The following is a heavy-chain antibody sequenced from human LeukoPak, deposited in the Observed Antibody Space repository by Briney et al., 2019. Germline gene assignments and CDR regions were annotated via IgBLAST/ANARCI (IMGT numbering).Heavy chain of an antibody. CDR3: ASYYYDSGLNWFDP. D-gene: IGHD3-22*01. V-gene: IGHV4-34*01. J-gene: IGHJ5*02. CDR1: GGSFSGYY. CDR2: INHSGST. Sequence: SETLSLTRAVYGGSFSGYYWSWIRQPPGKGLEWIGEINHSGSTNYNPSLKSRVTISVDTSKNQFSLKLSSVTAADTAVYYCASYYYDSGLNWFDPWGQGTLVTVSS.